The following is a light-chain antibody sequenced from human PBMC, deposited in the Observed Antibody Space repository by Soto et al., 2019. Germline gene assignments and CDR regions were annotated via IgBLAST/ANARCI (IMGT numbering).Light chain of an antibody. Sequence: QSALTQPASVSGSPGQSVTISCTGTSSDVGGYDYVSWYQQHPGTAPKLMLYEVNNRPSGVSNRFSGSKSGNTASLIISGLQTEDEADYYCSAYTTTITLIFGTGTKLTVL. V-gene: IGLV2-14*01. CDR2: EVN. J-gene: IGLJ1*01. CDR1: SSDVGGYDY. CDR3: SAYTTTITLI.